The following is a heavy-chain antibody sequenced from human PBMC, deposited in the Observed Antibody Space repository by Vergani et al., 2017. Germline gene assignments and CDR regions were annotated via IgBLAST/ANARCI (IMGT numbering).Heavy chain of an antibody. V-gene: IGHV4-34*01. CDR3: ARGQWLVLD. J-gene: IGHJ4*02. CDR1: GGSFSGYY. D-gene: IGHD6-19*01. CDR2: INHSGST. Sequence: QVQLQQWGARLLKPSETLSLTCAVYGGSFSGYYWSWIRQPPGKGLEWIGEINHSGSTNYNPSLKIRVTISVDTSKNQFALKLSSVTAADTAVYYCARGQWLVLDWGQGTLVTVSS.